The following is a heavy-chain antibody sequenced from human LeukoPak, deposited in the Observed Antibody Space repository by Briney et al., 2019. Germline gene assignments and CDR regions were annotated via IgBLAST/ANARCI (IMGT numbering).Heavy chain of an antibody. J-gene: IGHJ4*02. CDR1: GFTFSSYG. CDR2: IWYDGSNK. Sequence: GGSLRLSCAASGFTFSSYGMHWVRQAPGKGLEWVAVIWYDGSNKYYADSVKGRFTISRDNSKNTLYLQMNSLRAEDTAVYYCASSYNWNPGGDWGQGTLVTVSS. CDR3: ASSYNWNPGGD. D-gene: IGHD1-20*01. V-gene: IGHV3-33*01.